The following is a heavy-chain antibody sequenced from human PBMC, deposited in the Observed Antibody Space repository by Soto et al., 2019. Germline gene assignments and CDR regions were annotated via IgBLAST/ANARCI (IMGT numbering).Heavy chain of an antibody. CDR1: GFTFSSYA. CDR3: ARASDHYGSGNYPQLGTDV. CDR2: VSYHGTKT. J-gene: IGHJ6*02. Sequence: QVQLVESGGGVVQPGRSLRLSCAASGFTFSSYAMHWVRQTPDKGLQWVAVVSYHGTKTFYADSVKGRFTSSRDNSKSTLFQRMNSLGPEDTAVSYCARASDHYGSGNYPQLGTDVWGQGTTVTVSS. D-gene: IGHD3-10*01. V-gene: IGHV3-30*04.